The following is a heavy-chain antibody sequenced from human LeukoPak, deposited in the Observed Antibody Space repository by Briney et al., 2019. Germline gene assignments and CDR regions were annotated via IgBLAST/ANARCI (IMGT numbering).Heavy chain of an antibody. D-gene: IGHD3-10*01. J-gene: IGHJ3*02. V-gene: IGHV4-59*12. CDR1: GGSISSYY. CDR2: IFYSGST. Sequence: SETLSLTCTVSGGSISSYYWSWLRQPPGKGLEWIGNIFYSGSTYYSPSLRSRVTISLDTSRNQFSLKLNSVTAADTAVYYCAKSNGYGLVDIWGQGTMVTVSS. CDR3: AKSNGYGLVDI.